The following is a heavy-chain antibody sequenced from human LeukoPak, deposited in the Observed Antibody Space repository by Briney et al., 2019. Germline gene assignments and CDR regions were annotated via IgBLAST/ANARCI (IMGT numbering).Heavy chain of an antibody. D-gene: IGHD1-26*01. CDR1: GISFTNAW. J-gene: IGHJ3*02. CDR3: TTSGNPSLIDI. CDR2: IKSKIDPGTT. Sequence: GGSLRLSCAASGISFTNAWMNWVRQAPGKGLEWVGRIKSKIDPGTTDYAAPVKGRFTISRDDSKNTLYLQMNSLKIEDTAVYYCTTSGNPSLIDIWGQGTMVTVSS. V-gene: IGHV3-15*07.